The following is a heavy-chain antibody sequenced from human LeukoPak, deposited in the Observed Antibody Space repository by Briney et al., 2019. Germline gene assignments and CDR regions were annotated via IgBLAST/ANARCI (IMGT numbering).Heavy chain of an antibody. CDR1: GFTFSIYT. CDR3: AKGTYCDGGACPPGIYYYYYMDV. J-gene: IGHJ6*03. D-gene: IGHD2-8*02. V-gene: IGHV3-23*01. CDR2: ISDSGFGT. Sequence: PGGSLRLSCAASGFTFSIYTMSWVRQAPGKGLEWVSAISDSGFGTYYADSVKGRFTISRDNSKNTLYLQMNSLRAEDTPIYYCAKGTYCDGGACPPGIYYYYYMDVWGKGTTVTVSS.